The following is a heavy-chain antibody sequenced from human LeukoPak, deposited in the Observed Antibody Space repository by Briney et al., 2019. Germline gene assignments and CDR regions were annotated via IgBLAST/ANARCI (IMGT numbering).Heavy chain of an antibody. V-gene: IGHV4-61*01. CDR3: VRGVPY. D-gene: IGHD3-10*01. Sequence: PSETLSLTCTVSGGSISSGSYYWSWIRQPPGKGLEWIGYIYYTGSTNYNPSLKSRVTISIDTSKNQFSLKLSSVTAADTAVYYCVRGVPYWGQGTLVTVSS. CDR1: GGSISSGSYY. CDR2: IYYTGST. J-gene: IGHJ4*02.